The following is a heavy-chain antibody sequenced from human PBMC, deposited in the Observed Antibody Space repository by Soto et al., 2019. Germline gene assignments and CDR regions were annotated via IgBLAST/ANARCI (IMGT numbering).Heavy chain of an antibody. V-gene: IGHV5-51*01. Sequence: GESLKISCKGSGYTFSTYWIGWVRQMPGKGLEWMGDIYPGDSETRYSPSFQGRVTISADKSISTAYLQWSSLEASETAMYYCISGYYTWFDPWGNGTLVTVSS. CDR2: IYPGDSET. D-gene: IGHD3-3*01. J-gene: IGHJ5*02. CDR1: GYTFSTYW. CDR3: ISGYYTWFDP.